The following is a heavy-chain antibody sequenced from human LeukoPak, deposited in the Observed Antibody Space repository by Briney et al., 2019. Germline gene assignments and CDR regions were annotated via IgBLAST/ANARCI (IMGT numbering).Heavy chain of an antibody. Sequence: SGGSLRLSCAASGLTFTNAWMNWVRQAPGKGLEWVGRIKSKGDGETTDYAAAVKGRFTMSRDDSTATLYLQMNSMKAEDTAVYYCTTELGITMIRGVIVYWGQGTLVIVSS. CDR3: TTELGITMIRGVIVY. J-gene: IGHJ4*02. V-gene: IGHV3-15*01. CDR1: GLTFTNAW. D-gene: IGHD3-10*01. CDR2: IKSKGDGETT.